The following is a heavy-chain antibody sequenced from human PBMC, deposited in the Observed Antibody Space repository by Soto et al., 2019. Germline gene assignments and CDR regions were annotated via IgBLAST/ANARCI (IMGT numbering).Heavy chain of an antibody. D-gene: IGHD3-10*01. V-gene: IGHV1-18*01. CDR2: ISAYNGNT. CDR1: GYTFTSYG. J-gene: IGHJ6*02. CDR3: AAVRGANSPPQPYYYGMDV. Sequence: QVQLVQSGAEVKKPGASVKVSCKASGYTFTSYGISWVRQAPGQGLEWMGWISAYNGNTNYAQKLQGRVTMTTDTSTSTAYMELRSLRSDDTAVYDGAAVRGANSPPQPYYYGMDVWGQGTTVTVSS.